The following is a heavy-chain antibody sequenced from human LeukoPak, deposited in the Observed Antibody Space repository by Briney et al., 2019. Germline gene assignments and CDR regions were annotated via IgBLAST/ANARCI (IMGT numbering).Heavy chain of an antibody. Sequence: SETLSLTCTVSGGSISGYFWTWIRQPAGKELEWIGRVYTSGTTYYNPSLESRVTISLDTFNNQFSLRVTSVTAADAAIYYCARGTEKTRISGYYSFDHWGRGLLVTVSS. V-gene: IGHV4-4*07. J-gene: IGHJ4*02. CDR2: VYTSGTT. CDR3: ARGTEKTRISGYYSFDH. D-gene: IGHD5-12*01. CDR1: GGSISGYF.